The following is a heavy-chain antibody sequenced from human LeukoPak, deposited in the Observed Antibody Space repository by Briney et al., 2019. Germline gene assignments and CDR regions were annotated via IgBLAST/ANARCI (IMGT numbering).Heavy chain of an antibody. D-gene: IGHD3-10*01. CDR2: IYSGGST. CDR3: ARVYGSGSYYFDY. V-gene: IGHV3-66*01. Sequence: GGSLRLSCAASGFTVSSNHMSWVRQAPGKGLEWVSVIYSGGSTYYADSVKGRFTISRDNSKNTLYLQMNSLRAEDTAVYYCARVYGSGSYYFDYWGQGTLVTVSS. CDR1: GFTVSSNH. J-gene: IGHJ4*02.